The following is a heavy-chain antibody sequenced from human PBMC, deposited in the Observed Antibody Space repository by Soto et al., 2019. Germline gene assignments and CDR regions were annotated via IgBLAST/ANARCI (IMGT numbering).Heavy chain of an antibody. CDR3: ARDTDGLHY. CDR1: GLTFSNYK. J-gene: IGHJ4*02. CDR2: INTDGRIT. Sequence: EVQLVESGGGLVQPGGSLRLSCAASGLTFSNYKMHWVRQAPGKGLVWVSRINTDGRITDYADSVRGRITVSRDNPKNPLYLQMNSLRAGDTAVYYCARDTDGLHYWGQGTLVTVS. V-gene: IGHV3-74*01.